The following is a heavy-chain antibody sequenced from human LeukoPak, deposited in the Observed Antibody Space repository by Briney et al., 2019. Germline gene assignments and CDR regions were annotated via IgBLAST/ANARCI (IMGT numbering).Heavy chain of an antibody. D-gene: IGHD5-18*01. J-gene: IGHJ4*02. CDR1: GFTFSNAW. CDR2: IKSKTDGGTT. CDR3: TTVLVGHSYGLDDC. Sequence: PGGSLRLSCAASGFTFSNAWMSWVRQAPGKGLEWVGRIKSKTDGGTTDYAAPVKGRFTISRDDSKNTLYLQMNSLKTEDAAVYYCTTVLVGHSYGLDDCWGQGTLVTVSS. V-gene: IGHV3-15*01.